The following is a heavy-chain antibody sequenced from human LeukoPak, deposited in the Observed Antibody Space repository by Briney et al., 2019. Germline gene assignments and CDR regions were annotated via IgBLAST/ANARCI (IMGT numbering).Heavy chain of an antibody. Sequence: SGRSLRLSCAASGFTFSSYWMHWVRHAPGKWRVWVSRINSDVSSTSYADSVKGRFNISRDNAKNTLYMQMNSLRAEDTAVYYCARGGSYSLYYYYMDVWGKGTTVTVSS. CDR1: GFTFSSYW. CDR2: INSDVSST. D-gene: IGHD1-26*01. J-gene: IGHJ6*03. V-gene: IGHV3-74*01. CDR3: ARGGSYSLYYYYMDV.